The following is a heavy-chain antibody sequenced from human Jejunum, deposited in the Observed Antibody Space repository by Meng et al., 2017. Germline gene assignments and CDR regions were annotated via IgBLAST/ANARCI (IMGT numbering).Heavy chain of an antibody. Sequence: QVQLVQSGAEVKKPGASARVSCKASGYTFTGYSIHWARQAPGQGLEWMGRINPDASCTMYAQKCQGMVTMSRDTSISTVYMDLSRLTSDDTGLYYCARGVYPFFFDTWGQGTLVTVSS. CDR3: ARGVYPFFFDT. J-gene: IGHJ4*02. CDR1: GYTFTGYS. CDR2: INPDASCT. D-gene: IGHD3-16*02. V-gene: IGHV1-2*05.